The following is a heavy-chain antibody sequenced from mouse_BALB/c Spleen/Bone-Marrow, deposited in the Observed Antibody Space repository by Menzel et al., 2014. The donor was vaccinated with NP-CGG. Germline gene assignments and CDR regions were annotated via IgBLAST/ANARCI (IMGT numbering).Heavy chain of an antibody. CDR2: INTYFGDI. D-gene: IGHD2-5*01. CDR1: GYTFTDYA. J-gene: IGHJ4*01. CDR3: ARGYSNNYAMDY. V-gene: IGHV1S137*01. Sequence: LVESGADVVRPGVSVKISCKGSGYTFTDYAMHWVKQSHAESLECIGVINTYFGDISYNQKFKGKATIAVDKTSRTVYMELARLIAEDSAIYYCARGYSNNYAMDYWGQGTSVTVSS.